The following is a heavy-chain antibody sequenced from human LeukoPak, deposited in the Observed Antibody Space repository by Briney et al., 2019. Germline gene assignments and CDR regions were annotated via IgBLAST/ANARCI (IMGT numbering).Heavy chain of an antibody. CDR3: ARDRLLKRRGGWYF. CDR1: GYTFTSYA. D-gene: IGHD6-19*01. V-gene: IGHV7-4-1*02. J-gene: IGHJ4*02. CDR2: INTKTGNP. Sequence: GASVKVSCKASGYTFTSYAMNWVRQAPGQGLEWMGWINTKTGNPTYAQGFTGRFVFSLDTSVSTAYLQISSLKAEDTAVYYCARDRLLKRRGGWYFWGQGTLVTVSS.